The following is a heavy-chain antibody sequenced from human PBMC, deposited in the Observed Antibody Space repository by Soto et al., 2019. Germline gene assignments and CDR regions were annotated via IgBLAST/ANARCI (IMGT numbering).Heavy chain of an antibody. CDR3: ARGFSSYSDF. CDR2: MNPNTGNT. D-gene: IGHD6-13*01. V-gene: IGHV1-8*01. CDR1: GYTFVDFD. J-gene: IGHJ4*02. Sequence: QVPLVQSGAEVKRPGASVKVSCRAYGYTFVDFDINWVRQAPGQGLEWMGWMNPNTGNTAYAQKFQGRLTLTRDTSTSAAYMDLSSLTSDDTAVYYCARGFSSYSDFWAQGTLVTVSS.